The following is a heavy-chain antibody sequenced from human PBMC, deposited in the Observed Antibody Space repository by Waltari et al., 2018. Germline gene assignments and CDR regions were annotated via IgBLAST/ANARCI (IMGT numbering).Heavy chain of an antibody. CDR3: ATRYGDYGGDAFDI. CDR2: IYAGGGT. J-gene: IGHJ3*02. Sequence: EVQLVESGGNLIRPGGSLRLSCAASGFTASSNYMGWVRQAPGKGLEWVSLIYAGGGTYYADSVKGRFTISRDSSKNTLYLQLNSLRPEDTAMYYCATRYGDYGGDAFDIWGQGTMVTVSS. D-gene: IGHD4-17*01. V-gene: IGHV3-53*01. CDR1: GFTASSNY.